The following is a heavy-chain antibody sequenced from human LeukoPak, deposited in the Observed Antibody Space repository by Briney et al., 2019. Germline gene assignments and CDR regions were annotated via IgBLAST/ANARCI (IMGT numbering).Heavy chain of an antibody. CDR2: ISAYNGNT. V-gene: IGHV1-18*04. Sequence: ASVKVSCKASGYTFTSYGISWVRQAPGQGLEWMGWISAYNGNTNYAQKLQGRVTMTTDTSTSTAYMELRSLRSDDTAVYYCARGRSGYDNYYYYGMDVWGKGTTVTVSP. D-gene: IGHD5-12*01. J-gene: IGHJ6*04. CDR1: GYTFTSYG. CDR3: ARGRSGYDNYYYYGMDV.